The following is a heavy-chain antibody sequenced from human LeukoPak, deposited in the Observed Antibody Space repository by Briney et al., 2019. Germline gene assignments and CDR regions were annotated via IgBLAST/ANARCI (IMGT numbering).Heavy chain of an antibody. CDR1: GFTFDDYA. J-gene: IGHJ6*02. V-gene: IGHV3-9*01. D-gene: IGHD3-22*01. CDR2: ISWNSGSI. Sequence: PGGSLRLSCAASGFTFDDYAMHGVRQAPGKGVECVSVISWNSGSIGYADSVKGRFTISRDNAKNSLYLQMNSLRAEDTALYYCAKDMGDSSGYYYYGMDVWGQGTTVTVSS. CDR3: AKDMGDSSGYYYYGMDV.